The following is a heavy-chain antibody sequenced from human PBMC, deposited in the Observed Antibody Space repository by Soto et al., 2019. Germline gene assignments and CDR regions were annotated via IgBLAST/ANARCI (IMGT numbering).Heavy chain of an antibody. D-gene: IGHD3-10*01. CDR3: VGGQYYFDY. V-gene: IGHV3-30*03. CDR1: GFPFTTYG. CDR2: ISYDGSNT. Sequence: QVQLVDSGGGVVQPGTSLRLSCAASGFPFTTYGMHWVREGPAKGLEWVAVISYDGSNTYYADSVKGRFTISRDNSKNTLYLQMNSLRPEDTALYYCVGGQYYFDYRGQGTLVTVSS. J-gene: IGHJ4*02.